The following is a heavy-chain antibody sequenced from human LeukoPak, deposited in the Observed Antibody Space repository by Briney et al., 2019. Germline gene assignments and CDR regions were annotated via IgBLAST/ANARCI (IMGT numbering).Heavy chain of an antibody. V-gene: IGHV1-46*01. D-gene: IGHD4-17*01. CDR2: INPSGGST. CDR3: ARSDGDYVFWFDP. CDR1: GYTFTSYY. Sequence: ASVKVSCKASGYTFTSYYMHWVRQAPGQGLEWMGIINPSGGSTSYAQKFQGRVTMTRDMSTSTAYMELRSLRSDDTAVYYCARSDGDYVFWFDPWGQGTLVTVSS. J-gene: IGHJ5*02.